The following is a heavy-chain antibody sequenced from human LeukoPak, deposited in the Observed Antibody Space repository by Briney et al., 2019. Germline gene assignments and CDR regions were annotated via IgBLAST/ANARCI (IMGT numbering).Heavy chain of an antibody. Sequence: GGSLRLSCAASGFTFSSYGMHWVRQAPGKGLEWVAVISYDGSNKYYADSVKGRFTISRDNSKNTLYLQMNSLRAGDTAVYYCAKVGGWEPILGYFDYWGQGTLVTVSS. V-gene: IGHV3-30*18. J-gene: IGHJ4*02. D-gene: IGHD1-26*01. CDR3: AKVGGWEPILGYFDY. CDR1: GFTFSSYG. CDR2: ISYDGSNK.